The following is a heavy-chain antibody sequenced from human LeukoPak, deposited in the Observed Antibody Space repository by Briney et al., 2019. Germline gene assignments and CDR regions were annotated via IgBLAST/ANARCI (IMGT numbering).Heavy chain of an antibody. V-gene: IGHV4-59*11. Sequence: KPSETLSLTCTVSGGSISSHYWSWIRQPPGKGLEWIGYIYYSGSTNSDPSLKSRVTISVDTSKNQFSLKLSSVTAADTAVYYCARMPDSSSWYHPQFYYYYYYMDVWGKGTTVTVSS. D-gene: IGHD6-13*01. CDR2: IYYSGST. CDR3: ARMPDSSSWYHPQFYYYYYYMDV. J-gene: IGHJ6*03. CDR1: GGSISSHY.